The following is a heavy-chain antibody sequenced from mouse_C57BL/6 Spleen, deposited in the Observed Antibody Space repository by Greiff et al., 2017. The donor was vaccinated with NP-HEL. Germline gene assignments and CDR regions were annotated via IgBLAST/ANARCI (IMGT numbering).Heavy chain of an antibody. CDR3: ARSGLYDGYFHFDY. CDR1: GYTFTNYW. V-gene: IGHV1-63*01. J-gene: IGHJ2*01. CDR2: IYPGGGYT. D-gene: IGHD2-3*01. Sequence: QVQLKESGAELVRPGTSVKMSCKASGYTFTNYWIGWAKQRPGHGLEWIGDIYPGGGYTNYNEKFKGKATLTADKSSSTAYMQFSSLTSEDSAIYYCARSGLYDGYFHFDYWGQGTTLTVSS.